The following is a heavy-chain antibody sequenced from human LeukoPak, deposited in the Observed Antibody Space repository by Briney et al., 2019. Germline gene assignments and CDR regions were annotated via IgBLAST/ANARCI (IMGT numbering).Heavy chain of an antibody. J-gene: IGHJ1*01. CDR2: IIPIFGTA. Sequence: ASVKVSCKASGGTFSSYAISWVRQAPGQGLEWMGGIIPIFGTANYAQKFQGRVTITADESTSTAYMELSSLRSEDTAVYYCARDPRCCSGGSCYLEYFQHWGQGTLVTVSS. CDR1: GGTFSSYA. D-gene: IGHD2-15*01. V-gene: IGHV1-69*13. CDR3: ARDPRCCSGGSCYLEYFQH.